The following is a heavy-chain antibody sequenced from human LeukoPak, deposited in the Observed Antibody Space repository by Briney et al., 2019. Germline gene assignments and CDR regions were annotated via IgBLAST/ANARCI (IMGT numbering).Heavy chain of an antibody. V-gene: IGHV1-2*02. Sequence: ASVKVSCKASGYTFTDYYMHWVRQAPGQGLEWMGWINPNSGGTNYAQKFQGRVTMTRDTSISTVYMELSRLRSDDTAVYYCARGSFGASYYYYMDVWGKGTTVTVSS. CDR2: INPNSGGT. CDR1: GYTFTDYY. J-gene: IGHJ6*03. D-gene: IGHD4/OR15-4a*01. CDR3: ARGSFGASYYYYMDV.